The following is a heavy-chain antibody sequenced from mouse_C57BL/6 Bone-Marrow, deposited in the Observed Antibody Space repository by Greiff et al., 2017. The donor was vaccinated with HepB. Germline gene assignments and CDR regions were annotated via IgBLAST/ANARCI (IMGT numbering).Heavy chain of an antibody. V-gene: IGHV3-6*01. CDR1: GYSITSGYY. CDR2: ISYDGSN. CDR3: ARDTTVRYFDV. D-gene: IGHD1-1*01. J-gene: IGHJ1*03. Sequence: VQLKQSGPGLVKPSQSLSLTCSVTGYSITSGYYWNWIRQFPGNKLEWMGYISYDGSNNYNPSLKNRISITRDTSKNQFFLKLNAVTTEDTATYYCARDTTVRYFDVWGTGTTVTVSS.